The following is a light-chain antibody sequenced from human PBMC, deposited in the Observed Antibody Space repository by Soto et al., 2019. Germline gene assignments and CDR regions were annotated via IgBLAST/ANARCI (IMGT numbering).Light chain of an antibody. Sequence: EIVLTQSPGTLSLYPGERATLSCRASQSVSSSYLAWYQQKPGQAPRLLIYSASSRATGIPDRFSGSGSGTDFTLTISRLEPEDFAVYYCQQHGSSPWTFGQGTKV. CDR1: QSVSSSY. J-gene: IGKJ1*01. CDR3: QQHGSSPWT. CDR2: SAS. V-gene: IGKV3-20*01.